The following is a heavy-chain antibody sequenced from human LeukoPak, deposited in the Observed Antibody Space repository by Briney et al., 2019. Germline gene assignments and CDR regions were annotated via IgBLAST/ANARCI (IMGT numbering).Heavy chain of an antibody. D-gene: IGHD1-7*01. V-gene: IGHV3-23*01. CDR2: ISGSGGST. CDR1: GFTFSSYA. J-gene: IGHJ3*02. CDR3: AKGMLNYGGAFDI. Sequence: GGSLRLSCAASGFTFSSYAMSWVRQAPGKGLEGVSAISGSGGSTYYADSVKGRFTISRDNSKNTLYLQMNSLRAEDTAVYYCAKGMLNYGGAFDIWGQGTMVTVSS.